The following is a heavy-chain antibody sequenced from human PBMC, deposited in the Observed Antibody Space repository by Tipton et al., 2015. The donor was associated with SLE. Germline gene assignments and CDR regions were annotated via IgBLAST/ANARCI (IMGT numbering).Heavy chain of an antibody. Sequence: SLRLSCVASGFTFSSYEMNWVRQAPGKGLEWVSYISSSGSTIYYADSVKGRFAISRDNAKNSLYLQMNSLRAEDTALYYCARDGAWTTMTSRFDYWGQGTLVTVSS. J-gene: IGHJ4*02. V-gene: IGHV3-48*03. D-gene: IGHD4-17*01. CDR3: ARDGAWTTMTSRFDY. CDR2: ISSSGSTI. CDR1: GFTFSSYE.